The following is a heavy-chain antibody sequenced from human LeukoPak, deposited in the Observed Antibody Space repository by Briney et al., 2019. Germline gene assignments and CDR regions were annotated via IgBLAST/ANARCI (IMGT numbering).Heavy chain of an antibody. CDR1: GFTFSSYG. V-gene: IGHV3-23*01. CDR3: AKDPGSGSYYNYYYMDV. D-gene: IGHD3-10*01. Sequence: QTGGSLRLSCAASGFTFSSYGMSWVRQAPGKGLEWVSAISGSGGSTYYADSVKGRFTISRDNSKNTLYLQMNSLRAEDTAVYYCAKDPGSGSYYNYYYMDVWGKGTTVTISS. J-gene: IGHJ6*03. CDR2: ISGSGGST.